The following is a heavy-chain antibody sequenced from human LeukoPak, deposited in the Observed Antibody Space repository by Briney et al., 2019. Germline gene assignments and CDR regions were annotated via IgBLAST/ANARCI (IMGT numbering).Heavy chain of an antibody. V-gene: IGHV1-2*02. CDR2: IYPNNGGT. CDR3: ARDKYDFWRELFDY. CDR1: VYTFTDYY. Sequence: SVKVSCRASVYTFTDYYIHWVRLAPGQGLEWMGWIYPNNGGTNYAQRFQGRVIMTTNTSITTAYKEVSRLTSDDKAVYYCARDKYDFWRELFDYWGQGTLVTVFS. J-gene: IGHJ4*02. D-gene: IGHD3-3*01.